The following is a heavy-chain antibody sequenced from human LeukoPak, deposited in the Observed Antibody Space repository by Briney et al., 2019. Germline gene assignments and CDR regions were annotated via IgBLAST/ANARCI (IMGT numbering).Heavy chain of an antibody. CDR2: IYYSGSI. J-gene: IGHJ4*02. D-gene: IGHD3-22*01. Sequence: SETLSLTCTVSGGSISSSSYYWGWIRQPPGKGLEWIGSIYYSGSIYYNPSLKSRVTISVDTSKNQFSLKLSSVTAADTAVYYCAKSSGYYYGSGGYFDYWGQGTLVTVSS. V-gene: IGHV4-39*07. CDR1: GGSISSSSYY. CDR3: AKSSGYYYGSGGYFDY.